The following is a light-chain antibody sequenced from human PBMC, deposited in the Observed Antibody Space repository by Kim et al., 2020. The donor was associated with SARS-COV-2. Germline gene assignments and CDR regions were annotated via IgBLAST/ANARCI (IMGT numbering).Light chain of an antibody. Sequence: VSPGERATLSCRASQSINGDLAWYQRKPGQAPRLLIYGASTRATGIPARFSGSGSGTEFTLTISSLQSEDFAEYSCQQYRYWPLTFGGGTKVDIK. CDR1: QSINGD. J-gene: IGKJ4*01. CDR2: GAS. CDR3: QQYRYWPLT. V-gene: IGKV3-15*01.